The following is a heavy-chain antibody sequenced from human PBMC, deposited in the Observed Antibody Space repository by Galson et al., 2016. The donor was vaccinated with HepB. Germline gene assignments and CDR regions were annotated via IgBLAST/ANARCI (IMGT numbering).Heavy chain of an antibody. CDR1: GTTLTDKY. J-gene: IGHJ4*01. D-gene: IGHD4-11*01. CDR2: INHTGRT. V-gene: IGHV4-34*01. CDR3: ARGGLTPIIITV. Sequence: SETLSLTCAVYGTTLTDKYWSWIRQTPGRGLEWIAEINHTGRTAYNPSLRSRVAIFVDTSKNQFSLALTSVTAADTGFYYCARGGLTPIIITVWGHGTLVTVS.